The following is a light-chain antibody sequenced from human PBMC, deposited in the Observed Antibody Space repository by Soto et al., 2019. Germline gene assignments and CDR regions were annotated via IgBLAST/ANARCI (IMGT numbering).Light chain of an antibody. J-gene: IGKJ1*01. V-gene: IGKV1-5*01. CDR2: DAS. CDR3: QQYYSDSRKWT. Sequence: DIQMTQSPYTLSSSVGERFTSTWMAIQIISSWLAWYQQKPGKAPKLLIYDASSLESGVPSRFSGSGSGTEFTLTISSLQTDDFATYYCQQYYSDSRKWTLGKGTKVDIK. CDR1: QIISSW.